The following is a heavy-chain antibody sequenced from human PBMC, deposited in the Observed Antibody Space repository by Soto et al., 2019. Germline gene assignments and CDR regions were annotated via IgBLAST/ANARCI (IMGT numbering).Heavy chain of an antibody. Sequence: EVQLVESGGGLVQPGGSLRLSCAASGFTFSSYAMHWVRQAPGKGLEYVSAISSNGGSTYYANPVKGRFTISRDNSKNTLYLQMGSLRAEDMAVYYCARGSSSWYGCVDVWGQGTTVTVSS. V-gene: IGHV3-64*01. J-gene: IGHJ6*02. CDR2: ISSNGGST. D-gene: IGHD6-13*01. CDR1: GFTFSSYA. CDR3: ARGSSSWYGCVDV.